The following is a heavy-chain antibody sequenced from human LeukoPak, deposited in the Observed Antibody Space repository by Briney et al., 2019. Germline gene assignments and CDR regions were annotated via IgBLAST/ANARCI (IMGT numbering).Heavy chain of an antibody. Sequence: GGSLGLSCVASGLTYSSSWMTWARQAPGKGLEWVATIKDDGSDKYYVDSVKGRFSISRDNAKSSLYLQMNSLRLEDTAMYYCADLGYSDWGQGTLVTVSS. J-gene: IGHJ4*02. D-gene: IGHD5-18*01. CDR1: GLTYSSSW. CDR2: IKDDGSDK. CDR3: ADLGYSD. V-gene: IGHV3-7*01.